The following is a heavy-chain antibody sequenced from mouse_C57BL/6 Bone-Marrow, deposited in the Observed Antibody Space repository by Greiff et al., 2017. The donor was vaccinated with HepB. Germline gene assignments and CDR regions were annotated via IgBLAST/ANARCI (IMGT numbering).Heavy chain of an antibody. V-gene: IGHV1-53*01. D-gene: IGHD1-1*01. CDR1: GYTFTSYW. CDR2: INPSNGGT. J-gene: IGHJ4*01. Sequence: QVQLQQPGTELVKPGASVKLSCKASGYTFTSYWMHWVKQRPGQGLEWIGNINPSNGGTNYNEKFKSKATLTVDKSSSTAYMQLSSLTSEDSAVYYWARFLYYYAYAMDYWGQGTSVTVSS. CDR3: ARFLYYYAYAMDY.